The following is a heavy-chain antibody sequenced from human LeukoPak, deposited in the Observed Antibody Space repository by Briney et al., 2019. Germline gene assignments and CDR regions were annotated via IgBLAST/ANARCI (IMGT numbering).Heavy chain of an antibody. Sequence: SQTLSLTCAISGDSVSINSAAWKWIRQSPSRGLEWLGRTYYRSKWYKDYAVSVKSRITINPDTSKNQFSLQLTSVTPEDTAVYYCARGYSSGYWNWFDPWGQGTLVTVSS. CDR2: TYYRSKWYK. V-gene: IGHV6-1*01. J-gene: IGHJ5*02. D-gene: IGHD6-19*01. CDR1: GDSVSINSAA. CDR3: ARGYSSGYWNWFDP.